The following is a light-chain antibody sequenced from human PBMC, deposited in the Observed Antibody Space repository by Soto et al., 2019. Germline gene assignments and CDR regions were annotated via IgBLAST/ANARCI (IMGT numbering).Light chain of an antibody. Sequence: QSALTQSASVSGSPGQSITISCTGTSSDVGGYIYVSWYQQHPGKAPKLMIYDVSYRASGVSNRFSGSKSGNSASLTISGLHAEDEADYYCSSYTSSNNVIFGGGTKLTVL. J-gene: IGLJ2*01. CDR3: SSYTSSNNVI. V-gene: IGLV2-14*03. CDR1: SSDVGGYIY. CDR2: DVS.